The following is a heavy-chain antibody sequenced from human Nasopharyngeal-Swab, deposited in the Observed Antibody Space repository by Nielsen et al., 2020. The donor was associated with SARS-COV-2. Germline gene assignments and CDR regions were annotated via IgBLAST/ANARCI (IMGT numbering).Heavy chain of an antibody. CDR2: ISSSSSTI. J-gene: IGHJ4*02. V-gene: IGHV3-48*02. Sequence: GESLKISCAASGFTFSSYGMNWVRQAPGKGLEWVSYISSSSSTIYYADSVKGRFTISRDNAKNSLYLQMNSLRDEDTAVYYCARKAAFDWGQGTLVTVSS. CDR3: ARKAAFD. D-gene: IGHD6-25*01. CDR1: GFTFSSYG.